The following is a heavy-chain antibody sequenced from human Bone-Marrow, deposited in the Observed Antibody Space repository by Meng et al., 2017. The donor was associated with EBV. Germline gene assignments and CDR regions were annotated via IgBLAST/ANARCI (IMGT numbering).Heavy chain of an antibody. Sequence: GQVLETRPGILYPSGVASGGSSISSSCMSKVQQPPGKRQEWMGGIYHSGRTYYNPSLKYRVTITVGKSKKQHNLKLSSVTAAGTAVYYCARELRETSGTCPFDYWGQGTLVTVSS. CDR1: GGSSISSSC. D-gene: IGHD5-12*01. V-gene: IGHV4-4*03. J-gene: IGHJ4*02. CDR3: ARELRETSGTCPFDY. CDR2: IYHSGRT.